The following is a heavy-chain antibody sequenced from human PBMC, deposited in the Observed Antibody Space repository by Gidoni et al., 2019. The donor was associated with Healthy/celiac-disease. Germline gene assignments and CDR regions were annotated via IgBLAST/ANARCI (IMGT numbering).Heavy chain of an antibody. V-gene: IGHV3-23*01. J-gene: IGHJ4*02. CDR2: ISGSGGST. Sequence: EVQLLESGGGLVQPGGSLSLSCAASGFTFRSYAMSWVRQAAGKGLEWVSAISGSGGSTYYADSVKGRFTISRDNSKNTLYLQMNSLRAEDTAVYYCAKEGDQIAVAGHFDYWGQGTLVTVSS. D-gene: IGHD6-19*01. CDR1: GFTFRSYA. CDR3: AKEGDQIAVAGHFDY.